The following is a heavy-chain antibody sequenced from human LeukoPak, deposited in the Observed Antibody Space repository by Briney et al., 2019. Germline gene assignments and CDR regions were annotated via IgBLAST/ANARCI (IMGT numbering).Heavy chain of an antibody. J-gene: IGHJ4*02. CDR2: IYTSGST. D-gene: IGHD3-16*01. CDR1: GGSISSGSYY. Sequence: PSETLSLTCTVSGGSISSGSYYWSWIRQPAGKGLEWIGRIYTSGSTNYNPSLKSRVTISVDTSKNQFSLKLSSVTAADTAVYYCARLRFVPPFYFDYWGQGTLVTVSS. V-gene: IGHV4-61*02. CDR3: ARLRFVPPFYFDY.